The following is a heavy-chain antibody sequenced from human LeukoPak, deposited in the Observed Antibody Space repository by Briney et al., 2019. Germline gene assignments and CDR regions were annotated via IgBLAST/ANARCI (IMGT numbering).Heavy chain of an antibody. J-gene: IGHJ4*02. V-gene: IGHV3-53*04. CDR3: ARGMTNPFDY. D-gene: IGHD4-17*01. CDR2: IYSGGST. Sequence: GGSLRLSCAASGFTVSSNYMSWVRQAPGKGLEWVSVIYSGGSTYYADSVKGRFTISRHNSENTLYLQMNSLRAEDTAVYYCARGMTNPFDYWGQGTLVTVSS. CDR1: GFTVSSNY.